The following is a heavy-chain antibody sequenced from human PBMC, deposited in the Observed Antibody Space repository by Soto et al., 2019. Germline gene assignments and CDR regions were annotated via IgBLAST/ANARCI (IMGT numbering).Heavy chain of an antibody. CDR3: ARDIRYSSGWYSYYFDY. V-gene: IGHV3-30*03. CDR1: GFTFSSYG. CDR2: ISYDGSNK. D-gene: IGHD6-19*01. J-gene: IGHJ4*02. Sequence: GGSLRLSCAASGFTFSSYGMHWVRQAPGKGLEWVAVISYDGSNKYYADSVKGRFTISTDTSTSTAYMELWSLRSDDTAVYYCARDIRYSSGWYSYYFDYWGQGTLVTVSS.